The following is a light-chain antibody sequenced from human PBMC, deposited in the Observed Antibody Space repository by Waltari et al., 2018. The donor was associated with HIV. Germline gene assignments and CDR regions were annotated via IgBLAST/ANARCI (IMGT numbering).Light chain of an antibody. CDR1: ISNIGNNY. Sequence: QSVVTQPPSASGTPGQTVIISCSGSISNIGNNYVYWYQHLPGTAPKLLIYNNNRRPSGLPDRFSGSKSDTSASLAISGLRSEDEADYYCSTWDDKMSGVIFGGGTKLTVL. CDR2: NNN. CDR3: STWDDKMSGVI. V-gene: IGLV1-47*01. J-gene: IGLJ2*01.